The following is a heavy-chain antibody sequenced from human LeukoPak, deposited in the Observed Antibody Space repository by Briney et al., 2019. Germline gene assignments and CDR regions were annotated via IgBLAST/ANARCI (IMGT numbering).Heavy chain of an antibody. CDR1: GFTFSSYG. Sequence: GRSLRLSCAASGFTFSSYGMHWVRQVPGKGLEWVAVISYDGSNKYYGDSVKGRFTISRDNSKNTLYLQMNSLRAEDTAVYYCAKVLREKRGSGDAFDIWGQGTMVTVSS. CDR3: AKVLREKRGSGDAFDI. D-gene: IGHD3-10*01. V-gene: IGHV3-30*18. J-gene: IGHJ3*02. CDR2: ISYDGSNK.